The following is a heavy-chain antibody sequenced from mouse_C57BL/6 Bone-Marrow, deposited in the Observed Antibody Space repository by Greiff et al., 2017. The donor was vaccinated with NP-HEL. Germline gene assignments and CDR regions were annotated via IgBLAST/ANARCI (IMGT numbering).Heavy chain of an antibody. Sequence: VQRVESGPGLVQPSQSLSITCTVSGFSLTSYGVHWVRQSPGKGLEWLGVIWSGGSTDYNAAFISRLSISKDNSKSQVFFKMNSLQADDTAIYYCAPLVATDYYYAMDYWGQGTSVTVSS. D-gene: IGHD1-1*01. J-gene: IGHJ4*01. CDR2: IWSGGST. CDR3: APLVATDYYYAMDY. V-gene: IGHV2-2*01. CDR1: GFSLTSYG.